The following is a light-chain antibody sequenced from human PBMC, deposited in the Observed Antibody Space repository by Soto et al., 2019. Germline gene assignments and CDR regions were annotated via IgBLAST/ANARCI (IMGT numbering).Light chain of an antibody. CDR3: QQYNTDSHT. CDR2: RAS. CDR1: QGISNW. Sequence: DIQMTQFPSSLSASVGDRVTITCRASQGISNWLAWYQQKPGKAPKLLIYRASALERGVPSRFTGSGSGTEFTLTISSLQPDDFAIYFCQQYNTDSHTFGQGTKLDIK. V-gene: IGKV1-5*03. J-gene: IGKJ2*01.